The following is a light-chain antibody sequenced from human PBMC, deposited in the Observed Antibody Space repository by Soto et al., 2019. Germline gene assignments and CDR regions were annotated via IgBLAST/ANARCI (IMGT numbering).Light chain of an antibody. J-gene: IGKJ2*01. CDR1: QSVSRN. Sequence: EIVMTQSPATLSVSPGERATLSCRASQSVSRNLAWYQQKPGQAPRLLIYAASTRATGIPARFSGSGSGTEFTLTISSLQSEDFAVYYCQQYNNWTYTFGQGTKLEI. V-gene: IGKV3-15*01. CDR2: AAS. CDR3: QQYNNWTYT.